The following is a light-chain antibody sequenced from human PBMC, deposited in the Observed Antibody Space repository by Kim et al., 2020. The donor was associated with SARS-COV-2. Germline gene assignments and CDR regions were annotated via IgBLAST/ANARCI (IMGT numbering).Light chain of an antibody. V-gene: IGLV2-14*04. Sequence: GQSITISRTGTSGDVGAYNYVSWYQQPPGKAPKLIIYDVSKRPSGVSNRFSGSKSGNTASLTISGLQAEDEADYYCSSCTSSSTYVFGTGTKVTVL. CDR1: SGDVGAYNY. CDR2: DVS. J-gene: IGLJ1*01. CDR3: SSCTSSSTYV.